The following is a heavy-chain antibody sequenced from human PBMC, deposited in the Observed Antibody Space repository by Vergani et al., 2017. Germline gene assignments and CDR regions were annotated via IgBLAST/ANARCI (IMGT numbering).Heavy chain of an antibody. D-gene: IGHD4-17*01. V-gene: IGHV3-74*01. Sequence: EVQLVESGGGLVQPGGSLRLSCAASGFTFSSYWMHWVRQAPGKGLVWVSRINSDGSSTNYADSVKGRFTISRDNAKNSLYLQMNSLRAEDTAVYYCAREDYGDYVMLDYWGQGTLVTVSS. CDR3: AREDYGDYVMLDY. CDR2: INSDGSST. J-gene: IGHJ4*02. CDR1: GFTFSSYW.